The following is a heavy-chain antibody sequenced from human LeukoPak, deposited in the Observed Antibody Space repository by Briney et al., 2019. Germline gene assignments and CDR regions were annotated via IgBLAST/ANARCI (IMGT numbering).Heavy chain of an antibody. Sequence: PGGSLRLSCAASGFTFSSYAMHWVRQAPGKGLEWVALISDDGSNKYYADSVKGRFTISRDNSKNTLYLQMNSLRAEDTAVYYCARGSGTGELLGSSFDYWGQGTLVTVSS. V-gene: IGHV3-30-3*01. D-gene: IGHD1-26*01. J-gene: IGHJ4*02. CDR3: ARGSGTGELLGSSFDY. CDR2: ISDDGSNK. CDR1: GFTFSSYA.